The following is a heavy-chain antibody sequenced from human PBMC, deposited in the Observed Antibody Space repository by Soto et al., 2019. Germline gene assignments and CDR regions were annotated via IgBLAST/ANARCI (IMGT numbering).Heavy chain of an antibody. CDR3: ARDLYCTNGVCSTYYYYGMDV. V-gene: IGHV3-33*01. J-gene: IGHJ6*02. CDR1: GFTFSSYG. CDR2: IWYDGSNK. Sequence: GGSVRLSCAASGFTFSSYGMHWVRQAPGKGLEWVAVIWYDGSNKYYADSVKGRFTISRDNSKNTLYLQMNSLRAEDTAVYYCARDLYCTNGVCSTYYYYGMDVWGQGTTVTVSS. D-gene: IGHD2-8*01.